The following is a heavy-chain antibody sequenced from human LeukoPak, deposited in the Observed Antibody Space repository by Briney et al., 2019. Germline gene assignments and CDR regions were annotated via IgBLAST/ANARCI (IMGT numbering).Heavy chain of an antibody. Sequence: WASVKVSCKASGYTFTSYYMHWVRQAPGQGLEWMGIINPSGGSTSYAQKFQGRVTMTRDMSTSTVYMELSSLRSEDTAVYYCARVGRYSGSYSGEFDYWGQGTLVTVSS. V-gene: IGHV1-46*01. CDR2: INPSGGST. CDR3: ARVGRYSGSYSGEFDY. D-gene: IGHD1-26*01. J-gene: IGHJ4*02. CDR1: GYTFTSYY.